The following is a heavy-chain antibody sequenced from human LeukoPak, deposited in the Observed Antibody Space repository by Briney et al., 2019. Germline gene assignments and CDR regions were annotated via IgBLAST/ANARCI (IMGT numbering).Heavy chain of an antibody. V-gene: IGHV4-34*01. CDR3: ARVVGGDPHFDY. D-gene: IGHD2-21*02. CDR2: INHSGST. J-gene: IGHJ4*02. CDR1: GFTFSSYA. Sequence: GSLRLSCAASGFTFSSYAMSWIRQPPGKGLEWIGEINHSGSTNYNPSLKSRVTISVDTSKNQFSLKLSSVTAADTAVYYCARVVGGDPHFDYWGQGTLVTVSS.